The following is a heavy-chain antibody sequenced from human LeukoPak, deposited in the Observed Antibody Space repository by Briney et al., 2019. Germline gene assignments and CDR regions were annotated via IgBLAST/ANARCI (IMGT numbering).Heavy chain of an antibody. D-gene: IGHD2-8*01. CDR3: ARHARWPRVYYFDY. J-gene: IGHJ4*02. Sequence: SETLSLTCAVYGGSFSGYYWSWIRQPPGKGLEWIGEINHSGSTNYNPSLKSRVTISVDTSKNQFSLKLSSVTAADTAVYYCARHARWPRVYYFDYWGQGTLVTVSS. V-gene: IGHV4-34*01. CDR1: GGSFSGYY. CDR2: INHSGST.